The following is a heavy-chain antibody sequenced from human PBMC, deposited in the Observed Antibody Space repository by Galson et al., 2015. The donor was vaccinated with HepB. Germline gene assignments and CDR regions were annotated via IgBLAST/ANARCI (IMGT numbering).Heavy chain of an antibody. V-gene: IGHV1-69*13. CDR1: GGTFSSYA. CDR3: ASAGYDGSWFDP. D-gene: IGHD3-16*01. Sequence: SVKVSCKASGGTFSSYAISWVRQAPGQGLEWMGGIIPIFGTANYAQKFQGRVTITADESTSTAYMELSSLRSEDTAVYYCASAGYDGSWFDPWGQGTLVTVSS. CDR2: IIPIFGTA. J-gene: IGHJ5*02.